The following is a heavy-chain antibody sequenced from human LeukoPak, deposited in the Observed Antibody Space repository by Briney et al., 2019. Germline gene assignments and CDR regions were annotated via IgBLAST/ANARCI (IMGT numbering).Heavy chain of an antibody. Sequence: GASVKVSCKASGYTFTGYYMHWVRQAPGQGLEWMGWVNPNSGGTNYAQKFQGRVTMTRDTSISTAYMELSRLRSDDTAVYYCARAYPPGSSSFDYCGQGTLVTVSS. V-gene: IGHV1-2*02. CDR3: ARAYPPGSSSFDY. CDR1: GYTFTGYY. J-gene: IGHJ4*02. CDR2: VNPNSGGT. D-gene: IGHD3-16*01.